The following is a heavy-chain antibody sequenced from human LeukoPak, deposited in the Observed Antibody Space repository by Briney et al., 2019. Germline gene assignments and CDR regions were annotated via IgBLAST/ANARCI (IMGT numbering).Heavy chain of an antibody. CDR1: GGSISGSDYY. CDR2: VYYDGST. J-gene: IGHJ6*03. Sequence: SETLSLTCSVSGGSISGSDYYWGWIRQPPGKGLEWIGNVYYDGSTYYKSSLKSRVTISVETSKNQFSLKMTSVTAADTAVYYCARLSPDSSGYYYYYYMDVWGKGTTVTVPS. D-gene: IGHD3-22*01. V-gene: IGHV4-39*01. CDR3: ARLSPDSSGYYYYYYMDV.